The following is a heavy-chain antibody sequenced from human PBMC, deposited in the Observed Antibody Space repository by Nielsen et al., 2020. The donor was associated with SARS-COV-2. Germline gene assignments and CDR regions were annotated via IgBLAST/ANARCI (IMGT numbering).Heavy chain of an antibody. V-gene: IGHV4-4*02. J-gene: IGHJ3*02. Sequence: SETLSLTCGVFGDSISSQTWWSWVRQPPGKGLEWIGEIYHRGSTNYSPSLKTRVTISVDKSKNQFSLELRSVTAADTAVYYCARGIRPRHVFDIWGQGTMVTVSS. D-gene: IGHD1-14*01. CDR3: ARGIRPRHVFDI. CDR1: GDSISSQTW. CDR2: IYHRGST.